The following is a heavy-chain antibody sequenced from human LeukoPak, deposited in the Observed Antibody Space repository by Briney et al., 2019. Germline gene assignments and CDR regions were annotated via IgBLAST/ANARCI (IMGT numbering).Heavy chain of an antibody. D-gene: IGHD1-1*01. CDR3: ARLRMELDY. Sequence: SETLSLTCTVSGGSISSSSYYWGWIRQPPGKGLEWIGSIYYSGSTYYNPSLESRVTISVDTSKNQFSLKLSSVTAADTAVYYCARLRMELDYWGQGTLVTVSS. CDR2: IYYSGST. J-gene: IGHJ4*02. CDR1: GGSISSSSYY. V-gene: IGHV4-39*01.